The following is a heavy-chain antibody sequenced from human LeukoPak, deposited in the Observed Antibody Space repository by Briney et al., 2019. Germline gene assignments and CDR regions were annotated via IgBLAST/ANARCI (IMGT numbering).Heavy chain of an antibody. J-gene: IGHJ4*02. V-gene: IGHV5-51*01. CDR2: IYPGDSDT. CDR1: GYSFTTYW. Sequence: GESLKISCKGSGYSFTTYWIGWVRQMPGKGLEWMGIIYPGDSDTRYSPSFQGQVTISADKSISTAYLQWSSLKASDTAMYYCARARFCSGGTCYAEYWGQGTLVTVSS. D-gene: IGHD2-15*01. CDR3: ARARFCSGGTCYAEY.